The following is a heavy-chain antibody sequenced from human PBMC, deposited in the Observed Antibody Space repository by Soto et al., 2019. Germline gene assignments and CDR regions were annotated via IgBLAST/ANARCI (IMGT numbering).Heavy chain of an antibody. V-gene: IGHV4-31*03. CDR3: ARDGGGVSRYWYFDL. CDR2: IYYSGST. J-gene: IGHJ2*01. D-gene: IGHD3-16*01. Sequence: QVQLQESGPGLVKPSQTLSLTCTVSGGSISSGGYYWSWIRQHPGKGLEWIGYIYYSGSTYYNPSLKGGVTISVDTSKNQFSLKLSSVTAADTAVYYCARDGGGVSRYWYFDLWGRGTLVTVSS. CDR1: GGSISSGGYY.